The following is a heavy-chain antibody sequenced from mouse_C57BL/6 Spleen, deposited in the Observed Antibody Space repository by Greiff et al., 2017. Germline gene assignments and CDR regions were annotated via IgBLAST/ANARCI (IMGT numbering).Heavy chain of an antibody. CDR3: ARDEGSTMVTAGVAY. V-gene: IGHV5-4*01. CDR2: ISAGGSYT. D-gene: IGHD2-13*01. J-gene: IGHJ3*01. CDR1: GFTFSSYA. Sequence: EVQLVESGGGLVKPGGSLKLSCAASGFTFSSYAMSWVRQTPEKRLEWVATISAGGSYTYYPDTVKGRFTISRDNAKNTLYLQMSHLKSEDTAMYYCARDEGSTMVTAGVAYWGQGTLVTVSA.